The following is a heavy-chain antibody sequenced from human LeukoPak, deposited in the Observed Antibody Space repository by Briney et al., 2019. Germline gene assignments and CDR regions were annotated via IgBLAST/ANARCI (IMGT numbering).Heavy chain of an antibody. CDR1: GFTVSSNY. Sequence: GGSLRLSCAASGFTVSSNYMSWVRQVPGKGLEWVSVIYSGGSTYYADSVKGRFTISRDNSKNTLYLQMNSLRAEDTAVYYCARAESGYSYGYIYYYGMDVWGQGTTVTVSS. V-gene: IGHV3-53*01. CDR2: IYSGGST. J-gene: IGHJ6*02. CDR3: ARAESGYSYGYIYYYGMDV. D-gene: IGHD5-18*01.